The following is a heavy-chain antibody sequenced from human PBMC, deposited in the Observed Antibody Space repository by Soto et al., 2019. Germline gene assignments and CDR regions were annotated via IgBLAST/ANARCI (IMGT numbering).Heavy chain of an antibody. CDR2: INPSGGST. V-gene: IGHV1-46*01. D-gene: IGHD6-6*01. CDR3: ARDLRSSSLDSPEFDY. J-gene: IGHJ4*02. Sequence: ASVKVSCKASGYTFTSYYMHWVRQAPGQGLEWMGIINPSGGSTSYAQKFQGRVTMTRDTSTSTVYMELSSLRSEDTAVYYCARDLRSSSLDSPEFDYWGQGTLVTVSS. CDR1: GYTFTSYY.